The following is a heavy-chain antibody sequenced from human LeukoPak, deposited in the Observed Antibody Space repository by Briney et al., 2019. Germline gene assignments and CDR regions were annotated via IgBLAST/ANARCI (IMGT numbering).Heavy chain of an antibody. CDR1: GFTFSSYA. J-gene: IGHJ3*02. V-gene: IGHV3-23*01. D-gene: IGHD2-2*02. Sequence: GALRLSCAASGFTFSSYATSWVRQAPGKGLEWVSAISGSGGSTYYADSVKGRFTISRDNSKNTLYLQMNSLRAEDTAVYYCARDSIVVVPAAIIPDAFDIWGQGTMVTVSS. CDR2: ISGSGGST. CDR3: ARDSIVVVPAAIIPDAFDI.